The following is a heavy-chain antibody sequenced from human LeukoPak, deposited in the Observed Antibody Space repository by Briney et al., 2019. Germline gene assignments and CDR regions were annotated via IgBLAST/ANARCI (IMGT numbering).Heavy chain of an antibody. CDR1: GFTFSTYC. D-gene: IGHD4-17*01. Sequence: GGSLRLSCAASGFTFSTYCMSWVRRAPGKGLEWVANIKEDGREKYYVDSVKGRYTISRDNAKKSLFLQMNGLRAEDTAVYYCARDSGLTTVTTYWDYWGQGTLVTVSS. V-gene: IGHV3-7*05. CDR2: IKEDGREK. CDR3: ARDSGLTTVTTYWDY. J-gene: IGHJ4*02.